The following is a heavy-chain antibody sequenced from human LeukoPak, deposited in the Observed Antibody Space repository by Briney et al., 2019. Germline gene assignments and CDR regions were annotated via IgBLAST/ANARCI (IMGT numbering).Heavy chain of an antibody. CDR1: GFTFSSYA. CDR3: AKGGSGSYSWFYY. D-gene: IGHD1-26*01. CDR2: ISGSGGST. J-gene: IGHJ4*02. V-gene: IGHV3-23*01. Sequence: GGSLRLSCAASGFTFSSYAMSWVRQAPGKGLEWVSTISGSGGSTYYPDSVKGRFTISRDNSKNTLYLQMNSLRAEDTAVYYCAKGGSGSYSWFYYWDLGTLVTVSS.